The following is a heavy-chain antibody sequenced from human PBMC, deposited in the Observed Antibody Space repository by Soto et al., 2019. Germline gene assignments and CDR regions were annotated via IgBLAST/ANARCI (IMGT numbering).Heavy chain of an antibody. J-gene: IGHJ4*02. Sequence: EVQLLESGGSLVQPGGSLRLSCAASGLTFSSYAFSWVRQAPGKGLEWVSAITISGRDTYYTDSVKGRFTISRDNSKNTLYLQMNSLRADDSAVYYCARELPPNDYWGRGTLVTVSS. CDR2: ITISGRDT. CDR1: GLTFSSYA. D-gene: IGHD2-21*02. CDR3: ARELPPNDY. V-gene: IGHV3-23*01.